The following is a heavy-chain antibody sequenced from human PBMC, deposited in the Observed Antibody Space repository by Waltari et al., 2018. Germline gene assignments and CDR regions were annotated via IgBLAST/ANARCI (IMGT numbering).Heavy chain of an antibody. J-gene: IGHJ4*02. CDR2: IKHDGSEK. V-gene: IGHV3-7*01. CDR3: ARGEGYVWGSYRYIYFDY. Sequence: VQPGGSLRLSCAASGFTFSSYWMSWVRQAPGKGLEWVANIKHDGSEKYYVDSVKGRFTISRDNAKNSLYLQMNSLRAEDTDVYYCARGEGYVWGSYRYIYFDYWGQGTLVTVSS. D-gene: IGHD3-16*02. CDR1: GFTFSSYW.